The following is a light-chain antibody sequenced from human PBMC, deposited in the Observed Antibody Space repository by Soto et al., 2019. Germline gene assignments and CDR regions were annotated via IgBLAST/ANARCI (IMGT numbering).Light chain of an antibody. CDR1: RSVSSN. CDR2: GAS. CDR3: XQYNXXPQT. Sequence: EIVMTQSPATLSVSPGERATLSCRASRSVSSNLAWYQQKPGQAPRLLIYGASTIATGIPARFXVXGXWTXXXXXXXXXXSEXXAXXYCXQYNXXPQTFGQGTKVEIK. J-gene: IGKJ1*01. V-gene: IGKV3-15*01.